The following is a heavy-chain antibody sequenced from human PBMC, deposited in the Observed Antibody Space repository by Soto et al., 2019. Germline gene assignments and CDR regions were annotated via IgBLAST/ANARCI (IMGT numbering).Heavy chain of an antibody. CDR1: GYMFPIHH. V-gene: IGHV5-10-1*01. CDR2: IDPTDSRT. CDR3: ARHDSIGDFDL. Sequence: SGESLKISCEASGYMFPIHHISWMRRMPGRGLEWVGKIDPTDSRTMYRPSSRARITISVNKSINTVYLEWGGLRASDTAFYYCARHDSIGDFDLWGQGTQVTVSS. D-gene: IGHD3-9*01. J-gene: IGHJ1*01.